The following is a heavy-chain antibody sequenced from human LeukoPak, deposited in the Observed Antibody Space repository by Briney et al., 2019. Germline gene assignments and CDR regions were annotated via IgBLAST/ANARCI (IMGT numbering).Heavy chain of an antibody. Sequence: ASVKVSCKASGYTFTSYGISWVRQAPGQGLEWMGRINPNSGGTNYAQKFQGRVTMTRDTSISTAYMELSRLRSDDTAVYYCARDSSGSDYYYGMDVWGQGTTVTVSS. V-gene: IGHV1-2*06. D-gene: IGHD6-19*01. CDR1: GYTFTSYG. J-gene: IGHJ6*02. CDR3: ARDSSGSDYYYGMDV. CDR2: INPNSGGT.